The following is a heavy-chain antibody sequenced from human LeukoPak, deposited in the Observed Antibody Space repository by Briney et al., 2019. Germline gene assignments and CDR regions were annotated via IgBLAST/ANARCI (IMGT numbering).Heavy chain of an antibody. CDR2: IRYSGNT. J-gene: IGHJ4*02. CDR1: GGSTSSSDYY. CDR3: ARKPIFASGRHWSYFDN. Sequence: SQTRSLTCTVSGGSTSSSDYYWGWILHPPDESLEWIASIRYSGNTYYNPSLKSRVTSSGDTSKNQFCLKRNSLTAADTPIYYCARKPIFASGRHWSYFDNWGQGTLVTVSS. D-gene: IGHD3-10*01. V-gene: IGHV4-39*01.